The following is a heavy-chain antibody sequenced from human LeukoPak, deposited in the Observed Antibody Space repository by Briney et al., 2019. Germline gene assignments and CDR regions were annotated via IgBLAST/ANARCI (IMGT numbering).Heavy chain of an antibody. CDR1: GYTSTSYY. J-gene: IGHJ6*03. CDR3: ARVGGGTIYYYYMDV. D-gene: IGHD3-3*01. CDR2: INPNSGGT. Sequence: ASVKVSCKASGYTSTSYYMHWVRQAPGQGLEWMGRINPNSGGTNYAQEFQGRVTMTRDTSISTAYMELSRLRSDDTAVYYCARVGGGTIYYYYMDVWGKGTTVTVSS. V-gene: IGHV1-2*06.